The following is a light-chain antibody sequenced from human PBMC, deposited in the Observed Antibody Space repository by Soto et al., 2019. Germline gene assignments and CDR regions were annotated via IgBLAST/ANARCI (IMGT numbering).Light chain of an antibody. Sequence: QSALTQPASVSGSPGQSITISCTGTSSDVGSYNLVSWYQQHPGKAPKLMIYEDTKRPSGISKRFSGSKSGNTASLTISGLQAEYESDYYCCSYAGSSNWVFGGGTKLTVL. CDR1: SSDVGSYNL. J-gene: IGLJ3*02. V-gene: IGLV2-23*01. CDR3: CSYAGSSNWV. CDR2: EDT.